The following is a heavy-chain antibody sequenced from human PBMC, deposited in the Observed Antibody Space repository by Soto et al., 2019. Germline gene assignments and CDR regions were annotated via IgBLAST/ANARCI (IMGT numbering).Heavy chain of an antibody. V-gene: IGHV3-33*01. CDR3: ARGVPIAAALDY. D-gene: IGHD6-13*01. CDR1: GFTFSSYG. J-gene: IGHJ4*02. CDR2: IWYDGGNK. Sequence: GGSLRLSCAASGFTFSSYGMHWVRQAPGKGLEWVAVIWYDGGNKYYADSVKGRFTISRDNSKNTLYLQMNSLRAEDTAVYYCARGVPIAAALDYWGQGTLVTVSS.